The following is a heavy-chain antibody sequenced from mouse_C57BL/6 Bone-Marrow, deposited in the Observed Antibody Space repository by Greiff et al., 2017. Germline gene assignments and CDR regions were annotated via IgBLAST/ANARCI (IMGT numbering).Heavy chain of an antibody. V-gene: IGHV5-4*01. J-gene: IGHJ3*01. CDR2: ISDGGSYT. CDR1: GFTFSSYA. D-gene: IGHD2-3*01. CDR3: ASDDGYYVFAY. Sequence: EVQLQESGGGLVKPGGSLKLSCAASGFTFSSYAMSWVRQTPEKRLEWVATISDGGSYTYYPDNVKGRFTISRDNAKNNLYLQMSHLKSEDTAMYYCASDDGYYVFAYWGQGTLVTVSA.